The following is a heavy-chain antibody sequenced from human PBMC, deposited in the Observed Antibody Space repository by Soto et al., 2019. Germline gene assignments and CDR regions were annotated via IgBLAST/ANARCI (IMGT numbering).Heavy chain of an antibody. CDR3: ARATTVPNWFDP. CDR1: GGSFSGYY. V-gene: IGHV4-34*01. Sequence: SETLSLTCAVYGGSFSGYYWSWIRQPPGKGLEWIGEINHSGSTNYNPSLKSRVTISVDTSKNQFSLKLSSVTAADTAVYYCARATTVPNWFDPWGQGTLVTVSS. J-gene: IGHJ5*02. CDR2: INHSGST. D-gene: IGHD4-17*01.